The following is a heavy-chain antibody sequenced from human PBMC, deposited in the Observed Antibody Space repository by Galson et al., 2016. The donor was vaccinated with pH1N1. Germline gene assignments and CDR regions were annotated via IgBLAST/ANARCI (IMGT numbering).Heavy chain of an antibody. CDR3: AKDLLIPGMTPVINPDDY. Sequence: VRQAPGKGLEWVAFIRTDGINKNYADSVKGRFTISRDNSRNTLFLQMNGLRAEDTAVYYCAKDLLIPGMTPVINPDDYWGQGTLVTVSS. CDR2: IRTDGINK. V-gene: IGHV3-30*02. D-gene: IGHD4-17*01. J-gene: IGHJ4*02.